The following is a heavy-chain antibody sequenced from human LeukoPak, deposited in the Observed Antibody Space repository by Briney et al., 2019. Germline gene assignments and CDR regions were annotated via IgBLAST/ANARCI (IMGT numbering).Heavy chain of an antibody. V-gene: IGHV5-51*01. D-gene: IGHD6-19*01. CDR3: ARLPGIAVAGMWYFQN. CDR1: GYSFTSYW. J-gene: IGHJ1*01. Sequence: GESLKISCKGSGYSFTSYWIGWVRQMPGKGLKWMGIIYPGDSDTRYSPSFQGQVTISADKSICTAYLQWSSLKASDTAMYYCARLPGIAVAGMWYFQNWGQGTLVTVSS. CDR2: IYPGDSDT.